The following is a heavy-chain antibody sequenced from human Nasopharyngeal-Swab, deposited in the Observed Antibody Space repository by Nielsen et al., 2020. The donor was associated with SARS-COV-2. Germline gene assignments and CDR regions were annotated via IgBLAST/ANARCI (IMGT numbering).Heavy chain of an antibody. Sequence: VRQAPGKGLEYLSAVSGDGVTTHYADSLKGRFTISRDNSKNTVYLQLGSLTAEDMAGYFCARGTPGIPGVDYWGQGTLVTVSS. J-gene: IGHJ4*02. CDR3: ARGTPGIPGVDY. D-gene: IGHD2-8*02. CDR2: VSGDGVTT. V-gene: IGHV3-64*02.